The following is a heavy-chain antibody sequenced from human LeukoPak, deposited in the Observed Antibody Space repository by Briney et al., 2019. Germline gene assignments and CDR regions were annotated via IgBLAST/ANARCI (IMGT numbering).Heavy chain of an antibody. V-gene: IGHV3-23*01. CDR1: AFMFNKFA. CDR3: ANLGLGFNWFDP. J-gene: IGHJ5*02. Sequence: GGSLRLSCAASAFMFNKFAMSWVRQAPGKGLEWVSTISGSGSITYYGDSVKGRFTISRDNSKDTLYLQMNSLRAEDTAVYYCANLGLGFNWFDPWGQGTLVTVPS. D-gene: IGHD3-3*02. CDR2: ISGSGSIT.